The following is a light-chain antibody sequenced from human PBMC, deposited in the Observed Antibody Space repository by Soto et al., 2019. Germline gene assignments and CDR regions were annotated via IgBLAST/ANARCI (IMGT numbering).Light chain of an antibody. CDR2: DAS. CDR1: QSVSSY. CDR3: QQRGNWPLT. Sequence: EIVLTQSPATLSLSPGERATLSCRASQSVSSYFAWYQQKPGQAPRLLIYDASNRATGIPARFSGSGSGTDFTLTISSLEPEGFAVYYCQQRGNWPLTFGQGTKVEIK. V-gene: IGKV3-11*01. J-gene: IGKJ1*01.